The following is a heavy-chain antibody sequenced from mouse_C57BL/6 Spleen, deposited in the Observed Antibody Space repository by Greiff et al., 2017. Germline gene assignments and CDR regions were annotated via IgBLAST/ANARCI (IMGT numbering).Heavy chain of an antibody. J-gene: IGHJ2*01. CDR2: IDPSDSYT. CDR3: ASDEDY. V-gene: IGHV1-59*01. CDR1: GYTFTSYW. Sequence: QVQLKQSGAELVRPGTSVKLSCKASGYTFTSYWMHWVKQRPGQGLEWIGVIDPSDSYTNYNQKFKGKATLTVDTSSSTAYMQLSSLTSEDSAVYYCASDEDYWGQGTTLTVSS.